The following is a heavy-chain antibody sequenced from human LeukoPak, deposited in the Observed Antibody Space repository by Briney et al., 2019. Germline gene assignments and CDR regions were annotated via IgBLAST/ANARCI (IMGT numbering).Heavy chain of an antibody. V-gene: IGHV3-30*03. CDR3: ARKVSIAAADWFDP. Sequence: PGGSLRLSCAASGFTFSSYGMHWVRQAPGKGLEWVAVISYDGSNKYYADSVKGRLTISRDNSKNTLYLQMNSLRAEDTAVYYCARKVSIAAADWFDPWGQGTLVTVSS. J-gene: IGHJ5*02. CDR1: GFTFSSYG. D-gene: IGHD6-13*01. CDR2: ISYDGSNK.